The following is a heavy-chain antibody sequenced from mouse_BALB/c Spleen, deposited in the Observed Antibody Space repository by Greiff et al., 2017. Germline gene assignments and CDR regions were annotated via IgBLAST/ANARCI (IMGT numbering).Heavy chain of an antibody. D-gene: IGHD3-2*02. CDR3: VRDPLSGYAMDY. CDR2: IWTGGGT. CDR1: GFSLTSYD. Sequence: VQLKESGPGLVAPSQSLSITCTVSGFSLTSYDISWIRQPPGKGLEWLGVIWTGGGTNYNSAFMSRLSISKDNSKSQVFLKMNSLQTDDTAIYYCVRDPLSGYAMDYWGQGTSVTVSS. J-gene: IGHJ4*01. V-gene: IGHV2-9-2*01.